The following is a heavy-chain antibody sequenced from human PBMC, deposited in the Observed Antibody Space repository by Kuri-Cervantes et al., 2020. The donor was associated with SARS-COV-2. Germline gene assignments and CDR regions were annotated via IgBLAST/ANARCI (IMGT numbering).Heavy chain of an antibody. Sequence: GSLRLSCTVSGGSISSYYWSWIRQPPGKGLEWIGYIYYSGSTNYNPSLKSRVTISVDTSKNQFSLKLSSVTAADTAVYYCARGQYQLLFPDYWGQGTLVTVSS. J-gene: IGHJ4*02. CDR2: IYYSGST. V-gene: IGHV4-59*01. CDR1: GGSISSYY. D-gene: IGHD2-2*01. CDR3: ARGQYQLLFPDY.